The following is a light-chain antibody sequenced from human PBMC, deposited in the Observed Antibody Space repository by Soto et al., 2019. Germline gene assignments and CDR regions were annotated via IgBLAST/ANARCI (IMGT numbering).Light chain of an antibody. CDR2: DAS. CDR3: QQSYSTPWT. V-gene: IGKV1-39*01. Sequence: DIQVTQSPPTLSASVGDRVTITCRASQTISTWMAWYQQKPGKAPKLLVYDASTLHRGVPSRFSGSGSGTDFTLTISSLQTEDFATYYCQQSYSTPWTFGQGTKVDIK. CDR1: QTISTW. J-gene: IGKJ1*01.